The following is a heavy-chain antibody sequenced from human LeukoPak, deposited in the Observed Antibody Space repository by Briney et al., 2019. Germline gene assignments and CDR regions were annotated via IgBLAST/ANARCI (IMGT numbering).Heavy chain of an antibody. V-gene: IGHV3-23*01. CDR1: GFTFSSYA. CDR2: LTGSGAST. CDR3: AKDYFLIDY. D-gene: IGHD3-10*01. Sequence: PGGSLRLSCAASGFTFSSYAMSWVRQAPGKGLEWVSTLTGSGASTYYADSVKGRFTTSRDNSKNTLYLQMNSLRAEDTAVYYCAKDYFLIDYWGQGTLVTVSS. J-gene: IGHJ4*02.